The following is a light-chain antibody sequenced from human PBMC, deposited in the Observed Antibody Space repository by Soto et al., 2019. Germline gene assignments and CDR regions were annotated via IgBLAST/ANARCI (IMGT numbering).Light chain of an antibody. CDR1: SNDVGGYTY. CDR3: NSYTGSGTV. J-gene: IGLJ2*01. Sequence: QSALTQPASVSGSPGQSITISCTGTSNDVGGYTYVSWYQQHPGKAPKLVIYDVSNRPSGVSDRFSGSKSGNTASLTISGLQAEDEADYYCNSYTGSGTVFGGGTKLTVL. CDR2: DVS. V-gene: IGLV2-14*01.